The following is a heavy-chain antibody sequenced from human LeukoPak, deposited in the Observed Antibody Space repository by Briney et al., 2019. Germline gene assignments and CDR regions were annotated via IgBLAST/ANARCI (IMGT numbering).Heavy chain of an antibody. CDR3: ARPNRSAWSLPLDY. Sequence: SETLSLTCTVSGGSISSYYWSWIRQPPGKGLEWIGYIYYSGSTNYNPSLKSRVTISVDTSKNQFSLKLSSVTAADTAVYYCARPNRSAWSLPLDYWGQGTLVTVSS. J-gene: IGHJ4*02. V-gene: IGHV4-59*01. CDR1: GGSISSYY. CDR2: IYYSGST. D-gene: IGHD6-13*01.